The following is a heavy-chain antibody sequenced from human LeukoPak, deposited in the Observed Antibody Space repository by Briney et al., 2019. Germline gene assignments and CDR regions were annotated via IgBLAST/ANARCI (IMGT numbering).Heavy chain of an antibody. J-gene: IGHJ4*02. Sequence: GGSLRLSCAASGFTFSSYSMNWVRQAPGKGLEGVSYISSSSRTIYYADSVKGRFTISRDNAENSLYLQMNSLRAEDTAVYYCARVRGPYYYDSSGYYGFDYWGQGTLVTVSS. D-gene: IGHD3-22*01. CDR1: GFTFSSYS. V-gene: IGHV3-48*01. CDR3: ARVRGPYYYDSSGYYGFDY. CDR2: ISSSSRTI.